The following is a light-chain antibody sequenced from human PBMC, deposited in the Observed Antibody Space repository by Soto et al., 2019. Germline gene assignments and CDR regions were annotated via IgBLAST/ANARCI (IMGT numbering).Light chain of an antibody. V-gene: IGKV3-11*01. CDR1: QSFRTD. CDR2: DAS. J-gene: IGKJ5*01. CDR3: QPRRTWPPIP. Sequence: EIVRTQSPATLSVSTGERATLSCRASQSFRTDVAWYQQKAGQAPRLLIYDASNRATRIPARFSGRGSGTDFTLTISRLEPEDFALHYCQPRRTWPPIPFGQRTRLEIK.